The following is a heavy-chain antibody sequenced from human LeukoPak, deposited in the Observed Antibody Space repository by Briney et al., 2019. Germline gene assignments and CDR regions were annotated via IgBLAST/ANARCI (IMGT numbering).Heavy chain of an antibody. J-gene: IGHJ4*02. CDR3: ARALAQSILFDY. V-gene: IGHV3-23*01. CDR2: ISGSGGST. CDR1: GFTFSSYA. Sequence: PGGSLRLSCAASGFTFSSYAMSWVRQAPGKGLEWVSAISGSGGSTYYADSVKGRFTISRDNAKNSLYLQMNSLRAEDTAVYYCARALAQSILFDYWGQGTLVTVSS.